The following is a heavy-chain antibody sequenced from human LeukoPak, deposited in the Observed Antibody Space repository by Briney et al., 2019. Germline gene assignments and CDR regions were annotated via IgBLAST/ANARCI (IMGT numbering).Heavy chain of an antibody. J-gene: IGHJ3*02. D-gene: IGHD6-13*01. Sequence: GGSLRLSCAASGFTFSSYAMNWVRQAPGKGLEWVSHISGSGISTYYADSVKGRFTISRDNSNNTLYLQMNSLRAEDTAVYYCAKDRSIAAGDDAFDIWGQGTMVTVSS. CDR3: AKDRSIAAGDDAFDI. CDR2: ISGSGIST. CDR1: GFTFSSYA. V-gene: IGHV3-23*01.